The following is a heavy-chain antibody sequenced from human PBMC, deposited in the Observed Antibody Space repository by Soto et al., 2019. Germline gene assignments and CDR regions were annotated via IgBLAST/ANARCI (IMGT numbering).Heavy chain of an antibody. Sequence: ASVKVSCKASGYTFTSYGISWVRQAPGQGLEWMGWISAYNGNTNYAQKLQGRVTMTTGTSTSTAYMELRSLRSDDTAVYYCARRSYYYDSSGYYSLRYYFDYWGQGTLVTVSS. V-gene: IGHV1-18*04. J-gene: IGHJ4*02. CDR2: ISAYNGNT. D-gene: IGHD3-22*01. CDR3: ARRSYYYDSSGYYSLRYYFDY. CDR1: GYTFTSYG.